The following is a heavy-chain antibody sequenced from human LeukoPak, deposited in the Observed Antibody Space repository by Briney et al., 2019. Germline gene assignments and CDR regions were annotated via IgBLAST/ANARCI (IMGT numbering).Heavy chain of an antibody. CDR3: ARQPRLTVTSDFDY. Sequence: SETLSLTCTVSGGSISSSSSYWGWVRQPPGKGLEWIVYIYYSERTHYNPSLKRRVTISVDTSKNQFSLNLRSVTAADTAVYYCARQPRLTVTSDFDYWGQGTLVTAAS. J-gene: IGHJ4*02. V-gene: IGHV4-39*01. CDR1: GGSISSSSSY. D-gene: IGHD4-17*01. CDR2: IYYSERT.